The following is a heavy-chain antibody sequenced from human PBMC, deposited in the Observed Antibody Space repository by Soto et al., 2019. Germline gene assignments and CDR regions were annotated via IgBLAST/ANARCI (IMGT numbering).Heavy chain of an antibody. D-gene: IGHD3-22*01. CDR1: GYTFITYG. CDR2: ISTYNGNT. J-gene: IGHJ4*02. CDR3: ARGPTDYYDNSANYFVDY. Sequence: QVQLVQSGAEVKKPGASVKVSCKASGYTFITYGVSWVRQAPGQGLDWLGWISTYNGNTRYAERLQGRVTMTTDTTPNTAHMELRNLRSDDTAVYYCARGPTDYYDNSANYFVDYWGQGTLVTVSS. V-gene: IGHV1-18*01.